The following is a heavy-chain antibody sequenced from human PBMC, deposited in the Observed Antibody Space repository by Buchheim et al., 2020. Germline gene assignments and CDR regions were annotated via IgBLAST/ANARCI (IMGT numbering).Heavy chain of an antibody. V-gene: IGHV3-7*01. CDR2: INHDGSET. CDR3: ARGISTPGIDY. Sequence: EVQLEESGGTVVQPGGSLRLSCAASGFSFSNSWMNWVRQAPGKGLVWVASINHDGSETYYVDSVNGRFTVSRDNVKNSLYLRMSSLRADDTAVYYCARGISTPGIDYWGQGTL. CDR1: GFSFSNSW. J-gene: IGHJ4*02. D-gene: IGHD2-15*01.